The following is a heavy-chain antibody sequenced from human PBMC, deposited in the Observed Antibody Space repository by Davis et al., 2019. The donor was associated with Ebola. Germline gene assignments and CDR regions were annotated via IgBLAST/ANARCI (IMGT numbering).Heavy chain of an antibody. J-gene: IGHJ4*02. Sequence: SETLSLTCAVSGGSISSGGYSWSWIRQPPGKGLEWIGYIYYSGSTNYNPSLKSRVTISVDTSKNQFSLKLSSVTAADTAVYYCARVGGGLDYWGQGTLVTVSS. CDR2: IYYSGST. V-gene: IGHV4-61*08. D-gene: IGHD3-10*01. CDR1: GGSISSGGYS. CDR3: ARVGGGLDY.